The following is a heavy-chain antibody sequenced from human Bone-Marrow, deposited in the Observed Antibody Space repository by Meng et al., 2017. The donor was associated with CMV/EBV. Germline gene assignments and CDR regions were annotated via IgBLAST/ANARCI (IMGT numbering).Heavy chain of an antibody. V-gene: IGHV1-2*02. CDR1: GYTFTGYY. CDR2: INPNSGGT. CDR3: ARAVRDDYYDSSGYPSGFDY. Sequence: ASVKVSCKASGYTFTGYYMHWVRQAPGQGLEWMGWINPNSGGTNYAQKFQGRVTMTRDTSISTAYMELSRLRSDDTAVYYCARAVRDDYYDSSGYPSGFDYWGQGKLVNFAS. J-gene: IGHJ4*02. D-gene: IGHD3-22*01.